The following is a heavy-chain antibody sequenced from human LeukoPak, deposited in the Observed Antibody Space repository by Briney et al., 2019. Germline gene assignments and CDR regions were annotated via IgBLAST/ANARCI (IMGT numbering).Heavy chain of an antibody. CDR3: ARDQSRVGPTTVDY. J-gene: IGHJ4*02. V-gene: IGHV3-74*01. CDR2: IDSDGSSA. D-gene: IGHD4-11*01. Sequence: GGSLRLSCGVSGFSVTSYWMSWVRQAPGKGLVWVSRIDSDGSSANYADSVKGRFTISRDNAKNTLYLQMNSLRAEDTAVYYCARDQSRVGPTTVDYWGQGTLVTVSS. CDR1: GFSVTSYW.